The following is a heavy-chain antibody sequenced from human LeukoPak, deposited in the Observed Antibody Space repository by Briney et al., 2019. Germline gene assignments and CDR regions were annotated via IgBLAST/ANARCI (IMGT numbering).Heavy chain of an antibody. CDR1: GFSLSTSGVG. CDR2: IYWDDDK. J-gene: IGHJ5*02. CDR3: AHSRLFTMVRGVIITTNWFDP. Sequence: ESGPTLVKPTQTLTLTCTFSGFSLSTSGVGVGWIRQPPGKALEWPALIYWDDDKRYSPSLKSRLTITKDTSKNQVVLTMTNMDPVDTATYYCAHSRLFTMVRGVIITTNWFDPWGQGTLVTVSS. D-gene: IGHD3-10*01. V-gene: IGHV2-5*02.